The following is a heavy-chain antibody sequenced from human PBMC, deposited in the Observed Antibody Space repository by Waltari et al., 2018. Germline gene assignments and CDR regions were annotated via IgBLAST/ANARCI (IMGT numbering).Heavy chain of an antibody. D-gene: IGHD1-26*01. CDR2: INPNSGGT. J-gene: IGHJ4*02. CDR1: GYTFTGYY. Sequence: QVQLVQSGAEVKKPGASVKVSCKASGYTFTGYYRHWVRQAPGQGLEWMGWINPNSGGTNYAQKVQGRVTMTRDTSISTAYMELSRLRSDDTAVYYCAEGGAVGATKALYFDYWGQGTLVTVSS. V-gene: IGHV1-2*02. CDR3: AEGGAVGATKALYFDY.